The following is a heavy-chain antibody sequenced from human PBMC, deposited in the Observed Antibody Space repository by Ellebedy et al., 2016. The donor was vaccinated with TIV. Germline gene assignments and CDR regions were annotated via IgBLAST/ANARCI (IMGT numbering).Heavy chain of an antibody. D-gene: IGHD2-21*01. V-gene: IGHV3-23*01. Sequence: PGGSLRLSCAASGFTFSTYAMSWVRQAPGRGLEWVSGISGSGGSTNYAESVKGRFTISRDNSKNTLYLQMNSLRAEDTAVYYCAKDREGIPYGMDVWGQGTTVTVSS. CDR3: AKDREGIPYGMDV. CDR1: GFTFSTYA. J-gene: IGHJ6*02. CDR2: ISGSGGST.